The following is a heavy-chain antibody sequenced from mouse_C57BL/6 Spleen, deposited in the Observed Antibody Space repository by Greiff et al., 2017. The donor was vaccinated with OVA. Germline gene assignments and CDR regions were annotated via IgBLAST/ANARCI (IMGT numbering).Heavy chain of an antibody. CDR1: GYTFTSYW. V-gene: IGHV1-59*01. D-gene: IGHD1-1*01. CDR2: IDPSDSYT. J-gene: IGHJ4*01. CDR3: ARALLRPPSMDY. Sequence: QVQLQQPGAELVRPGTSVKLSCKASGYTFTSYWMHWVKQRPGQGLEWIGVIDPSDSYTNYNQKFKGKATLTVDTSSSTAYMQISSLTSEDSAVYCCARALLRPPSMDYWGQGTSVTVSS.